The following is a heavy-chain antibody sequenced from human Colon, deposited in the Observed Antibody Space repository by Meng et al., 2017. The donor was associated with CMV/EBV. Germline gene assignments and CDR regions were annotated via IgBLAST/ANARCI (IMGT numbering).Heavy chain of an antibody. V-gene: IGHV3-21*01. J-gene: IGHJ6*02. D-gene: IGHD2-2*02. Sequence: GESLKISCAASGFTFSSYSMNWVRQAPGKGLEWVSSISSSSSYIYYADSVKGRFTISRDNAKNSLYLQMSSLRAEDTAVYYCARDGGLVVVPAAIGAYYYGMDVWGQGTTVTVSS. CDR3: ARDGGLVVVPAAIGAYYYGMDV. CDR1: GFTFSSYS. CDR2: ISSSSSYI.